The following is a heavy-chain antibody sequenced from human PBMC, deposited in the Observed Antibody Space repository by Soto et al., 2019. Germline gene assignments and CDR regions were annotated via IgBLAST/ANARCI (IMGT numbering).Heavy chain of an antibody. CDR1: GGTCSNYA. CDR2: IIPIFGTA. CDR3: ARDLGGVYYYGMDV. D-gene: IGHD2-8*01. V-gene: IGHV1-69*12. J-gene: IGHJ6*02. Sequence: QVQLVQSGAEVKKPGSSVQVSCKPSGGTCSNYAISWVRQAPGQGLEWMGGIIPIFGTAMYAQKFQGGVTITADETTSTAYMELRNLRSEDTAVYYCARDLGGVYYYGMDVWGQGTTVTVSS.